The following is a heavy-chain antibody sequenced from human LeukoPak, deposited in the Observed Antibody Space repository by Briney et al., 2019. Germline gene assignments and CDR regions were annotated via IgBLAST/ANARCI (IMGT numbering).Heavy chain of an antibody. Sequence: ASVKVSCKVSGHSLTALSMHWVRQAPGKGLVWMGGIDPEDGETISAQKFRGRVTMTEDTSTDTAYMELSSLRSEDTAVYYCATVAGTTWDENWFDPWGQGTLVTVSS. CDR1: GHSLTALS. J-gene: IGHJ5*02. CDR3: ATVAGTTWDENWFDP. V-gene: IGHV1-24*01. D-gene: IGHD1-7*01. CDR2: IDPEDGET.